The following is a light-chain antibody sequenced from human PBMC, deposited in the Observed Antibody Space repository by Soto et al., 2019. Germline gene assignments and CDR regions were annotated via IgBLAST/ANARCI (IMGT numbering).Light chain of an antibody. Sequence: DIQMTQSPSPLSASVGDRVTITCRASQSISRWLAWYQQKPGKAPNLLIHDVFSLESGVPSSFSRSGSGTEFTLNITSLQPDDIATDYCQQYHTSSSFGQGTRVEI. CDR3: QQYHTSSS. V-gene: IGKV1-5*01. CDR1: QSISRW. CDR2: DVF. J-gene: IGKJ1*01.